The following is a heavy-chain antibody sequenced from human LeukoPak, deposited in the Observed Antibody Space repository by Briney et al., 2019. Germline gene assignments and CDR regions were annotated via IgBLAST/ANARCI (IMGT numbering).Heavy chain of an antibody. CDR3: ARESVAGTGFDY. Sequence: GGSLRLSCAASGFTFSSYAMHRVRQAPGKGLEWVAVISYDGSNKYYADSVKGRFTISRDNSKNTLYLQMNSLGAEDTAVYYCARESVAGTGFDYWGQGTLVTGSS. CDR1: GFTFSSYA. CDR2: ISYDGSNK. J-gene: IGHJ4*02. V-gene: IGHV3-30-3*01. D-gene: IGHD6-19*01.